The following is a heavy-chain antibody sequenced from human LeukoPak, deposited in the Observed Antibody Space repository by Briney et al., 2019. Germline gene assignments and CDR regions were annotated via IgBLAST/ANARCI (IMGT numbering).Heavy chain of an antibody. CDR2: ISGSGGST. J-gene: IGHJ4*02. CDR1: GFTFSSYA. CDR3: AKPDTPHCSGGSCYLVDY. Sequence: HSGGSLRLSCAASGFTFSSYAMSWVRQAPGKGLEWVSAISGSGGSTYYADSVKGRFTISRDNSKNTLYLQMNSLRAEDTAVYYCAKPDTPHCSGGSCYLVDYWGQGTLVTVSS. D-gene: IGHD2-15*01. V-gene: IGHV3-23*01.